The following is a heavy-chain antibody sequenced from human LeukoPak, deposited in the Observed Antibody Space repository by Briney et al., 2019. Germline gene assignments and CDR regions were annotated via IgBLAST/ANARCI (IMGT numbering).Heavy chain of an antibody. Sequence: GGSLTLSCAASGCTFDDYGMSWIRQPPGKGLDWVWGINWNGGSTGYADSVKGRFTISRDNAKNSLYLQMNSLRAEDTALYYCARDGVGATTSGPYYFDYWGQGTLVTVSS. CDR3: ARDGVGATTSGPYYFDY. J-gene: IGHJ4*02. CDR1: GCTFDDYG. D-gene: IGHD1-26*01. CDR2: INWNGGST. V-gene: IGHV3-20*04.